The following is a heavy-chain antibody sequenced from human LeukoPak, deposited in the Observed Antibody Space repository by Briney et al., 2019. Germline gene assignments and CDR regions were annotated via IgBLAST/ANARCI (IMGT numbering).Heavy chain of an antibody. CDR2: INPNSGGT. V-gene: IGHV1-2*02. CDR3: AREPDLDHPDYGFSGSLDY. D-gene: IGHD3/OR15-3a*01. Sequence: GASVKVSCKASGYTFSGYYMNWVRQAPGQGLEWMGWINPNSGGTNYGQKFQGRVTMTRDTSISTAYMELSRLRSDDTAVYYCAREPDLDHPDYGFSGSLDYWGQGTLVTVSS. CDR1: GYTFSGYY. J-gene: IGHJ4*02.